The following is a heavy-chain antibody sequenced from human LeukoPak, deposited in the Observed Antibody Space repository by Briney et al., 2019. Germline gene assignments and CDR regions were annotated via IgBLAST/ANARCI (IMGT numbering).Heavy chain of an antibody. D-gene: IGHD3-9*01. CDR1: GGSFSGYY. Sequence: PSETLSLTCAVYGGSFSGYYWSWIRQPPGKGLEWIGEINHSGSTNYNPSLKSRVTISVDTSKNQFSLKLSSVTAADTPVYYCARIFRVLGYFEKNWVDYGGQGTLVTVSS. CDR2: INHSGST. J-gene: IGHJ5*01. CDR3: ARIFRVLGYFEKNWVDY. V-gene: IGHV4-34*01.